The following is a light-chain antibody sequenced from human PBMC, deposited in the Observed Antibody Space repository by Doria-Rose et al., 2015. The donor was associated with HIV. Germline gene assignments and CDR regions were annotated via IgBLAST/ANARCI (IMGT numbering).Light chain of an antibody. CDR3: HQYGTSWT. CDR2: DGS. J-gene: IGKJ1*01. Sequence: TQSPGTLSLSPGERATLSCRASQSFSSTYLAWYQQKPGQAPSLLIYDGSTRATDMPDRFSASGSGTDSTLTINRLEPEDFALYYCHQYGTSWTFGQGTKVEI. CDR1: QSFSSTY. V-gene: IGKV3-20*01.